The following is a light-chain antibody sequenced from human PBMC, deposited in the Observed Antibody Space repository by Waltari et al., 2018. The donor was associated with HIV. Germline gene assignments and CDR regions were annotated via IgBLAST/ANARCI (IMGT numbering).Light chain of an antibody. J-gene: IGKJ2*01. CDR2: GAY. Sequence: EVMLTQSPATLSVSPGVTVTLSCRASQSVGASLDGYQQGPGQSPRRLGYGAYPTAPGVPARFRGRGVGTDFTLTISNLQSGDFAVYFCQQYSTWPLYTFGQGTKLEI. V-gene: IGKV3-15*01. CDR1: QSVGAS. CDR3: QQYSTWPLYT.